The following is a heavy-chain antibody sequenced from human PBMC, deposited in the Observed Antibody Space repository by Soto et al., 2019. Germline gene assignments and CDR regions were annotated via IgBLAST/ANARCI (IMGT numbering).Heavy chain of an antibody. Sequence: SETLSLTCTVSGGSISSYYWSWIRQPPGKGLEWIGYIHYSGSTNYNPSLKSRVTTSVDTSKNQFSLKLSSVSAADTAVYYCAREKYGGNSANFDPWGQGTLVTVSS. CDR2: IHYSGST. D-gene: IGHD2-21*02. J-gene: IGHJ5*02. V-gene: IGHV4-59*01. CDR1: GGSISSYY. CDR3: AREKYGGNSANFDP.